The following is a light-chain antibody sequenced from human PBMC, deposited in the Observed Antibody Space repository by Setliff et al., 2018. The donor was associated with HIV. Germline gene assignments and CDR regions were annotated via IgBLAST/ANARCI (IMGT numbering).Light chain of an antibody. J-gene: IGLJ1*01. V-gene: IGLV7-46*01. CDR2: DTS. CDR1: TGAVTSGHY. Sequence: QAVVTQEPSLTVSPGGTVTLTCGSSTGAVTSGHYPYWFQQKPGQAPRTLIYDTSNEHPWTPARFSGSLLGDKAALTLSGAQPEDEAEYYCLLSYSGASGVFGTGTKVTVL. CDR3: LLSYSGASGV.